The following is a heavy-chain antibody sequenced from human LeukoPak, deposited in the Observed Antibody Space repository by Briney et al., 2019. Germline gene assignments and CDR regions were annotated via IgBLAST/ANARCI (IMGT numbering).Heavy chain of an antibody. V-gene: IGHV4-31*03. D-gene: IGHD1-1*01. Sequence: SETLSLTCTVSGGSISSGGYYWSWIRQHPGKGLEWIGYIYYSGSTYYNPSLKSRVTISVDTSKNQFSLKLSSVTAADTAVYYCARENERYFDYWGQGTLVTVSS. CDR3: ARENERYFDY. J-gene: IGHJ4*02. CDR2: IYYSGST. CDR1: GGSISSGGYY.